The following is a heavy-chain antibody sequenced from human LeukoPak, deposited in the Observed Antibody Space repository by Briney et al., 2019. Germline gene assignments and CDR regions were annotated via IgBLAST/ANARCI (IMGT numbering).Heavy chain of an antibody. CDR2: ISGSGGST. D-gene: IGHD2-15*01. V-gene: IGHV3-23*01. CDR3: TKDPLPGRSAEYFQH. CDR1: GFTFSSYA. Sequence: GGSLRLSCAASGFTFSSYAMSWVRQAPGKGLEWVSAISGSGGSTYYADSVKGRFTISRDNSKNTLYLQMNSLRAEDTAVYYCTKDPLPGRSAEYFQHWGQGTLVTVSS. J-gene: IGHJ1*01.